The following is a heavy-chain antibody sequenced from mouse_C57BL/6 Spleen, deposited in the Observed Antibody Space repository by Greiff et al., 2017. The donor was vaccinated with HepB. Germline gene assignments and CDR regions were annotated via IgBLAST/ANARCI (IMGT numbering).Heavy chain of an antibody. V-gene: IGHV5-17*01. J-gene: IGHJ3*01. CDR3: ARQDYDGAAY. CDR2: ISSGSSTI. CDR1: GFTFSDYG. D-gene: IGHD2-4*01. Sequence: EVKLVESGGGLVKPGGSLKLSCAASGFTFSDYGMHWVRQAPEKGLEWVAYISSGSSTIYYADTVKGRFTISRDKAKNTLFLQMTSLRSEDTAMYYCARQDYDGAAYWGQGTLVTVSA.